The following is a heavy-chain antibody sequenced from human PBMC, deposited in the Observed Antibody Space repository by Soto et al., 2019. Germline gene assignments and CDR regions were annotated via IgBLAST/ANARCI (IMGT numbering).Heavy chain of an antibody. D-gene: IGHD4-17*01. J-gene: IGHJ1*01. CDR2: IRNRANSYST. CDR1: GFTFSDHY. Sequence: EVQLVESGGGLVQPGGSLRLSCAASGFTFSDHYMDWVRQAPGKGLEWVGRIRNRANSYSTEYAASVKGRFTISRDXSKNSLYLQMNSLKTEDTAVYYCATTYGDFRDFQNWGQGTLVIVSS. CDR3: ATTYGDFRDFQN. V-gene: IGHV3-72*01.